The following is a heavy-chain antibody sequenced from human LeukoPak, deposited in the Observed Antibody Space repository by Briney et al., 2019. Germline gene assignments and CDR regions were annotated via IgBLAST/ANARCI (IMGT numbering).Heavy chain of an antibody. J-gene: IGHJ4*02. CDR2: ISSSGSTI. CDR3: ARGRGGYCSGGSCYGR. V-gene: IGHV3-48*04. Sequence: GGSLRLSCAASGFTFSSYWMNWVRQAPGKGLEWVSYISSSGSTIYYADSVKGRFTISRDNAKNSLYLQMNSLRAEDTAVYYCARGRGGYCSGGSCYGRWGQGTLVTVSS. CDR1: GFTFSSYW. D-gene: IGHD2-15*01.